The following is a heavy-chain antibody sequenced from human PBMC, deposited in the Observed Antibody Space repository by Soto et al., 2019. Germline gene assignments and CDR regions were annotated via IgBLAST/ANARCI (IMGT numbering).Heavy chain of an antibody. V-gene: IGHV1-18*04. J-gene: IGHJ5*02. Sequence: GASVKVSCKASGYTFTSYGISWVRQAPGQGLEWMGWISAYNGNTNYAQKLQGRVTMTTDTSTSTAYIELRSLRSDDTAVYSCASDPITMIVVVPNWFDPWGQGTLVTVSS. CDR3: ASDPITMIVVVPNWFDP. D-gene: IGHD3-22*01. CDR1: GYTFTSYG. CDR2: ISAYNGNT.